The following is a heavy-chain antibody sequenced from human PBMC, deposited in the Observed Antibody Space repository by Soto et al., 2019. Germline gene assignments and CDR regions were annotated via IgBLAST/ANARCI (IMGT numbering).Heavy chain of an antibody. CDR3: ARNYDRNGYYHPYYFDY. Sequence: PSETLSLTCTVSGGSISSNNYYWGWIRQPPGKGLEWIGSIYYSGSTYYNPSLKSRLTISLDTPKNQFSLKLNSVTAADTAVYFCARNYDRNGYYHPYYFDYWGQGTLVTVSS. V-gene: IGHV4-39*01. CDR2: IYYSGST. CDR1: GGSISSNNYY. J-gene: IGHJ4*02. D-gene: IGHD3-22*01.